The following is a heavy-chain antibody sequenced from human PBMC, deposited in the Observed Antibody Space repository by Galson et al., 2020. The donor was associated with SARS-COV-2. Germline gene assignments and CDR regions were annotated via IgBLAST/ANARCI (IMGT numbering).Heavy chain of an antibody. Sequence: SETLSLTCPLFGGSMSTYSWSWIRPTPRRGLEWNGYTYYSGTPTYHTSPKSRAPMPRLTSEEQFTLTLTSVTAADAAVYFCARRTFGSGSPSTCWYFDLWCLGTPVTVAS. CDR2: TYYSGTP. CDR1: GGSMSTYS. J-gene: IGHJ2*01. V-gene: IGHV4-59*08. D-gene: IGHD3-10*01. CDR3: ARRTFGSGSPSTCWYFDL.